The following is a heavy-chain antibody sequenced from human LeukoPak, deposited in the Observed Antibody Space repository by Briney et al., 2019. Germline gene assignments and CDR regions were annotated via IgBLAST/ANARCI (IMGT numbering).Heavy chain of an antibody. D-gene: IGHD2-2*01. CDR1: GGSFSGYY. Sequence: SETLSLTCAVYGGSFSGYYWSWIRQPPGKGLEWIGEINHSGSTNYNPSLKSRVTISVDTSKNQFSLKLSSVTAADTAVYYCARAPIVVVLAAMGPFDYWGQGTLVTVSS. J-gene: IGHJ4*02. V-gene: IGHV4-34*01. CDR3: ARAPIVVVLAAMGPFDY. CDR2: INHSGST.